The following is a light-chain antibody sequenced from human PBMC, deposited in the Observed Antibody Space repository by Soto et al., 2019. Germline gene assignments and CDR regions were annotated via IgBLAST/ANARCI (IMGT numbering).Light chain of an antibody. V-gene: IGKV3-11*01. CDR1: QTVSSK. J-gene: IGKJ1*01. CDR3: HQRKSWPRT. CDR2: DTS. Sequence: IVMTHSPATLSVSPCERATLSCRASQTVSSKLAWYQHKPGQAPRLLIYDTSNRATGIPARFSGSGSGTDFTLTISSLEPEDFAVYYCHQRKSWPRTFGQGTKVDIK.